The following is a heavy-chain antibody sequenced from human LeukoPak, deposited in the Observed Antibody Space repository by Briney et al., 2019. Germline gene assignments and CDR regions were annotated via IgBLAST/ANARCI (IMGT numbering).Heavy chain of an antibody. CDR3: ARISLGAIWGYYYGMDV. Sequence: ASVKVSCKASGYTFTSYGISWVRQAPGQGLEWMGWISAYNGNTNYAQKFQGRVTITADGSTSTAYMELSSLRSEDTAVFYCARISLGAIWGYYYGMDVWGQGTTVTVSS. CDR2: ISAYNGNT. V-gene: IGHV1-18*01. D-gene: IGHD1-26*01. J-gene: IGHJ6*02. CDR1: GYTFTSYG.